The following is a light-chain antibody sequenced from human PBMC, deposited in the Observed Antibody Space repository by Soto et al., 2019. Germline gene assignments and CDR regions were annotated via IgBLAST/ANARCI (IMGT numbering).Light chain of an antibody. CDR3: SSYAGTHIV. Sequence: QSVLTQPPSASGSPGQSVTISCTGTSSDVGGYNYVSWYQQHPGRAPKLMIYDVSKRPSGVPDRFSGSQSGNTASLTVSGLQVEDEADYYCSSYAGTHIVFGTGTKVTVL. CDR1: SSDVGGYNY. V-gene: IGLV2-8*01. J-gene: IGLJ1*01. CDR2: DVS.